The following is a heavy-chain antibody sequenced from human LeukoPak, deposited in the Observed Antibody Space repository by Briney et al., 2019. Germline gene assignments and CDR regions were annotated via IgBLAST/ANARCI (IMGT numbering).Heavy chain of an antibody. Sequence: SGTLSLTCTVSGGSISSSSYYWGWIRQPPGKGLEWIGSIYYSGSTYYNPSLKSRVTISVDTSKNQFSLKLSSVTAADTAVYYCASEYYYDSSGYYGEYFQHWGQGTLVTVSS. CDR2: IYYSGST. J-gene: IGHJ1*01. D-gene: IGHD3-22*01. CDR1: GGSISSSSYY. V-gene: IGHV4-39*01. CDR3: ASEYYYDSSGYYGEYFQH.